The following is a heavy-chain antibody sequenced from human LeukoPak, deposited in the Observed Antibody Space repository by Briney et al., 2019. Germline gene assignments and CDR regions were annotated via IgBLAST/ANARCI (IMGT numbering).Heavy chain of an antibody. V-gene: IGHV4-59*06. CDR1: GGSISSYY. CDR2: IYYSGST. Sequence: SETLSLTCTVSGGSISSYYWSWIRQPPGKGLEWIGYIYYSGSTYYNPSLKSRVTISVDTSKNQFSLKLSSVTAADTAVYYCARLDGYNQIDYWGQGTLVTVSS. D-gene: IGHD5-24*01. J-gene: IGHJ4*02. CDR3: ARLDGYNQIDY.